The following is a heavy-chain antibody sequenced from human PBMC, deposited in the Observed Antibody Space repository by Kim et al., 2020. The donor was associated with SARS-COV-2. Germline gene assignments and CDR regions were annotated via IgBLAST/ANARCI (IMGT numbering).Heavy chain of an antibody. Sequence: GGSLRLSCAASGFTFSSYSMNWVRQAPGKGLEWVSSISSSSSYIYYADSVKGRFTISRDNAKNSLYLQMNSLRAEDTAVYYCARVSGPGNYGMDVWGQGTTVTVSS. J-gene: IGHJ6*02. CDR1: GFTFSSYS. CDR2: ISSSSSYI. V-gene: IGHV3-21*01. CDR3: ARVSGPGNYGMDV. D-gene: IGHD3-10*01.